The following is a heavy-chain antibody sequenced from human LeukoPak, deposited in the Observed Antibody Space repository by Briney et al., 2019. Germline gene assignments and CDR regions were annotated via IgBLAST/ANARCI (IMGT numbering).Heavy chain of an antibody. CDR3: AKGYPQYCSSTSCFFDY. V-gene: IGHV3-23*01. J-gene: IGHJ4*02. D-gene: IGHD2-2*01. CDR2: NSGSGGST. CDR1: GFTFSSYA. Sequence: GGSLRLSCAASGFTFSSYAMSWVRQAPGKGLEWVSANSGSGGSTYYADSVKGRFTISRDNSKNTLYLHMNSLRAEDTAVYYCAKGYPQYCSSTSCFFDYWGQGTLVTVSS.